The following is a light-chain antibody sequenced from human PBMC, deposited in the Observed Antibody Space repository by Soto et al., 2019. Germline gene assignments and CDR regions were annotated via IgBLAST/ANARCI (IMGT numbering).Light chain of an antibody. CDR2: DAS. V-gene: IGKV3-11*01. J-gene: IGKJ1*01. CDR3: QQYNNWPPWT. CDR1: QSISSY. Sequence: EIVLTQSPATLSLSPGERATLSCRASQSISSYLAWYQQKPGQAPRLLIYDASNMATGIPARFSGSGSGTDFTLTISSLEPEDFAVYYCQQYNNWPPWTFGQGTKVDIK.